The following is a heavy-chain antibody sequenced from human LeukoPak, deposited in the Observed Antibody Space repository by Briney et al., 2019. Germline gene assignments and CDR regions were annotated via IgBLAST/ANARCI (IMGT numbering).Heavy chain of an antibody. V-gene: IGHV4-61*02. D-gene: IGHD4-17*01. CDR3: ARGRPYGDYFDY. J-gene: IGHJ4*02. CDR1: GHSISRNIYY. CDR2: LNPSGTT. Sequence: SETLSLTCTVSGHSISRNIYYWCWIRQSAGKGLEWIGRLNPSGTTSSNPSLKSRLTMSLDPSENKFSLKLSSVTPADTALYYCARGRPYGDYFDYWGQGSLVTVSS.